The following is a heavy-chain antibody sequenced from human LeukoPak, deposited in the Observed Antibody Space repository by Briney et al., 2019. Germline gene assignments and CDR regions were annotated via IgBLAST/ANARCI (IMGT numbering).Heavy chain of an antibody. V-gene: IGHV4-30-4*01. J-gene: IGHJ5*02. CDR3: ARARITMVRGAHTFDA. CDR2: MYYSGST. Sequence: SQTLCLTCTVPRGSISSGNYYWRWIRLPPGNGLGWLGYMYYSGSTYYNPSLKSRVTISVDTSKNQFSLTLSSVTAAETAVYYCARARITMVRGAHTFDAWGQGTLVTVSS. CDR1: RGSISSGNYY. D-gene: IGHD3-10*01.